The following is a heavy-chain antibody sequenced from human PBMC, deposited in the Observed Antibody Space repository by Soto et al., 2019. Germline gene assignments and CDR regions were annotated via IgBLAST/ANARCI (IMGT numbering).Heavy chain of an antibody. V-gene: IGHV3-23*01. CDR3: AKDSGYSYGYDAFDI. CDR1: GFTFSSYA. J-gene: IGHJ3*02. CDR2: ISGSGGST. Sequence: EVQLLESGGGLVQPGGSLRLSCAASGFTFSSYAMSWVRQAPGKGLEWVSAISGSGGSTYYADSVKGRFTISRDNSKNTVYLQMNSLRAEDTAVYYCAKDSGYSYGYDAFDIWVQGTMVTVSS. D-gene: IGHD5-18*01.